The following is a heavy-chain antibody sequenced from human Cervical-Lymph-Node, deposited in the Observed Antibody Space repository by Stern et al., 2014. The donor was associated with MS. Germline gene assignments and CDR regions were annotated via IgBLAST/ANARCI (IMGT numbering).Heavy chain of an antibody. CDR3: PTNIL. V-gene: IGHV3-15*01. Sequence: EDQLVESGGGLVKPGGSLRLSCAASGFTFSDAWMSWVRQAPGKGLEWVGRIKSENDGGTIDYAAPGTRRFTISRDDSHKTLSLQMNSLKSEDQALYFFPTNILWGRGTLVTVSS. J-gene: IGHJ4*02. D-gene: IGHD2-15*01. CDR1: GFTFSDAW. CDR2: IKSENDGGTI.